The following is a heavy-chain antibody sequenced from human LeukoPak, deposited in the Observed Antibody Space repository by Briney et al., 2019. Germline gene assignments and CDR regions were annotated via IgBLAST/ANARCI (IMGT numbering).Heavy chain of an antibody. Sequence: SETLSLTCTVSGGSISSYYWSWIRQPPGKGLEWIGYIYYSGSTNYKPSLKSRVTISVETSKNQFSLKLRSVTAADTAVYYCAGNYYDSSVSFWFDPWGQGTLVTVSS. CDR1: GGSISSYY. CDR3: AGNYYDSSVSFWFDP. D-gene: IGHD3-22*01. V-gene: IGHV4-59*01. J-gene: IGHJ5*02. CDR2: IYYSGST.